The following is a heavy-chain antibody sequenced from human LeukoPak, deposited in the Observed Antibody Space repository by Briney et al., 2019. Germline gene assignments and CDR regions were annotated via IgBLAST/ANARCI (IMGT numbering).Heavy chain of an antibody. CDR3: ARDPCGGDCYNAFDY. J-gene: IGHJ4*02. CDR2: ISDYNGNA. V-gene: IGHV1-18*01. CDR1: GYTFTSYG. D-gene: IGHD2-21*02. Sequence: GASVKVSCKASGYTFTSYGISWVRQAPGQGLEWMGWISDYNGNANYAQKLQGRVTMTTDTSTSTVYMELRSLRSDDTAVYYCARDPCGGDCYNAFDYWGQGTLVTVSS.